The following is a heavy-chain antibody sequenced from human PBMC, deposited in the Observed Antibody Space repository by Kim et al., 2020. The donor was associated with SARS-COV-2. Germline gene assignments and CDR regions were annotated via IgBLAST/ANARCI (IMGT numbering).Heavy chain of an antibody. D-gene: IGHD1-1*01. CDR3: ARDPGTPLYYYYMDV. V-gene: IGHV3-30*07. J-gene: IGHJ6*03. Sequence: VKGRFPISRDNSNNTLDLQMNSLRAEDTAVYYCARDPGTPLYYYYMDVWGKGTTVTVSS.